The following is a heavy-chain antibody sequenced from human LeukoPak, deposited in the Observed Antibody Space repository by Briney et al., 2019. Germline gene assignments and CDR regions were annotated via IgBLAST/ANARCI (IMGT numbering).Heavy chain of an antibody. Sequence: SETLSLTYTVSPGSISSRNYYWGWIRRPPGKGLEWIRSIHNSGSTYYNPSLKSRVTISVDTSKNQFSLKLSSVTAADTAVYYCARGPIVATIGWFAPWGQGPLFPVSS. CDR2: IHNSGST. V-gene: IGHV4-39*07. CDR1: PGSISSRNYY. J-gene: IGHJ5*02. D-gene: IGHD5-12*01. CDR3: ARGPIVATIGWFAP.